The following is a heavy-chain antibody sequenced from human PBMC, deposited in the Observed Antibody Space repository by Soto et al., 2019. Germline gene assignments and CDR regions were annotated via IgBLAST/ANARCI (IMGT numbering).Heavy chain of an antibody. D-gene: IGHD6-13*01. CDR1: GFTFTSSA. CDR2: IVVGRGNT. V-gene: IGHV1-58*01. CDR3: AAAPPSYSSSWNDAFDI. Sequence: ASVKVSCKASGFTFTSSAVQWVRQARGQRLEWIGWIVVGRGNTNYAQKFQERVTITRDMSTSTAYMELSSLRSEDTAVYYCAAAPPSYSSSWNDAFDIWGQGTMVTVSS. J-gene: IGHJ3*02.